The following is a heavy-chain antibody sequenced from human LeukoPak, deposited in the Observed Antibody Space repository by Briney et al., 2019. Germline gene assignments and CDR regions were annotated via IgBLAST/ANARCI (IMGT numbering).Heavy chain of an antibody. D-gene: IGHD3-10*01. CDR2: IRQDGREK. CDR1: GFTFTSYW. Sequence: PGGSLRLSCAASGFTFTSYWLSWVRQAPGKGLEWVANIRQDGREKSYADPVKGRFTFSRDNAKTSVYLQMNSLRVEDTAVYYCAREGVGGFDSWGQGTLVTVSS. J-gene: IGHJ5*01. V-gene: IGHV3-7*01. CDR3: AREGVGGFDS.